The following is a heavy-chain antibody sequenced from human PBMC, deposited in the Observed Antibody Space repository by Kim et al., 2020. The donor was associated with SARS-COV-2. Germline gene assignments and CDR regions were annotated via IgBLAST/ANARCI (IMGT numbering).Heavy chain of an antibody. J-gene: IGHJ5*02. CDR3: AKDSSSSWYDGDWFDP. V-gene: IGHV3-9*01. CDR1: GFTFDDYA. D-gene: IGHD6-13*01. CDR2: ISWNSGSI. Sequence: GGSLRLSCAASGFTFDDYAMHWVRQAPGKGLEWVSGISWNSGSIGYADSVKGRFTISRDNAKNSLYLQMNSLRAEDTALYYCAKDSSSSWYDGDWFDPWGQGTLVTVSS.